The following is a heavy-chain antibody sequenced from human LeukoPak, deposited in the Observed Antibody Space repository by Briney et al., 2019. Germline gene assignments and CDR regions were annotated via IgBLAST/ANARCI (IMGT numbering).Heavy chain of an antibody. CDR2: FDPEDGET. D-gene: IGHD6-6*01. J-gene: IGHJ6*03. CDR1: GYTLTELS. Sequence: ASVKVSCKVSGYTLTELSMHWVRQAPGKGHEWMGGFDPEDGETIYAQKFQGRVTMTEDTSTDTAYMELSSLRSEDTAVYYCATGGGPNSARWDYYYMDVWGKGTTVTVSS. V-gene: IGHV1-24*01. CDR3: ATGGGPNSARWDYYYMDV.